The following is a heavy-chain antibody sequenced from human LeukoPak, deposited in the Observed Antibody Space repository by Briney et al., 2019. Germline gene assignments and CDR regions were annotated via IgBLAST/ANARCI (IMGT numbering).Heavy chain of an antibody. CDR1: GGSISSSSYY. D-gene: IGHD6-19*01. Sequence: PSETLSLTCTVSGGSISSSSYYWGWIRQPPGKGLEWIGSIYYSGSTYYNPSLKSRVTIYVDTSKNQFSLKLSSVTAADTAVYYCARLSSGWYCDYWGQGTLVTVSS. J-gene: IGHJ4*02. V-gene: IGHV4-39*01. CDR2: IYYSGST. CDR3: ARLSSGWYCDY.